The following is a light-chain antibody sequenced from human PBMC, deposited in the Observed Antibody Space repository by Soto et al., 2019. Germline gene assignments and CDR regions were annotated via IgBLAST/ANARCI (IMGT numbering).Light chain of an antibody. CDR3: QQSYSTPSIT. CDR2: GAS. Sequence: EIVMTQSPATLSVAPGERATLSFRASQSISSKLAWYQQKPGQAPRLLIYGASTRATGIPVRFSGSGSGTEFTLTISSLQPEDFATYYCQQSYSTPSITFGQGTRLEIK. J-gene: IGKJ5*01. CDR1: QSISSK. V-gene: IGKV3-15*01.